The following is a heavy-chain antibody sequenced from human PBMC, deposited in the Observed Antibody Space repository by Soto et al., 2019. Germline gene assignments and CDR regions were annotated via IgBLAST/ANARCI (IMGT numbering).Heavy chain of an antibody. D-gene: IGHD2-15*01. CDR3: ARDSGYCSGGSCHIEGPIDY. CDR2: IIPILGIA. Sequence: QVQLVESGAEVKKPGSSVKVSCKASGGTFSIYTISWVQQAPGQGIQWMGRIIPILGIANYAQKFQGRVTITADKSTSTAYMELSSLRSEDTAVYYCARDSGYCSGGSCHIEGPIDYWGQGTLVTVSS. CDR1: GGTFSIYT. V-gene: IGHV1-69*08. J-gene: IGHJ4*02.